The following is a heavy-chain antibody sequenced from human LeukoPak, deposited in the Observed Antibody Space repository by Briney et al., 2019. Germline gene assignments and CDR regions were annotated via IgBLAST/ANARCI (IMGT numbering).Heavy chain of an antibody. CDR1: GYTFTSYD. CDR3: AKPVLRLELPRPDAFDI. D-gene: IGHD1-7*01. CDR2: MNLNSGNT. J-gene: IGHJ3*02. Sequence: ASVKVSCKASGYTFTSYDINWVRQATGQGLEWMGWMNLNSGNTGYAQKFQGRVTMTRNTSISTAYMELSGLRSEDTAVYYCAKPVLRLELPRPDAFDIWGQGTMVTVSS. V-gene: IGHV1-8*01.